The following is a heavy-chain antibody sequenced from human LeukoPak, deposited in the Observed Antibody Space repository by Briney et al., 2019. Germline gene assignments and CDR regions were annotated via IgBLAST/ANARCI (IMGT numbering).Heavy chain of an antibody. CDR3: ARSLPDIYYYGSGYYMDV. CDR2: IYYSGST. V-gene: IGHV4-59*01. J-gene: IGHJ6*03. Sequence: PSETLSLTCTVSGGSISSYYWSWIRQPPGKGLEWIGYIYYSGSTNYNPSLKSRVTISLDTSKNQFSLKLSSVTAADTAVYYCARSLPDIYYYGSGYYMDVWGKGTTVTISS. D-gene: IGHD3-10*01. CDR1: GGSISSYY.